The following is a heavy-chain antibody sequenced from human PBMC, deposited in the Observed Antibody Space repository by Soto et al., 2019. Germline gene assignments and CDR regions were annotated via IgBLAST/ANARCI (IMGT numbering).Heavy chain of an antibody. J-gene: IGHJ6*02. D-gene: IGHD3-3*01. CDR1: GFTFSSYG. CDR3: ARGEDFWSGYYREYGMDV. V-gene: IGHV3-33*01. Sequence: SLRLSCAGSGFTFSSYGMHWVRQAPGKGLEWVAVIWYDGSNKYYADSVKGRFTISRDNSKNTLYLQMNSLRAEDTAVYYCARGEDFWSGYYREYGMDVWGQGTTVTVSS. CDR2: IWYDGSNK.